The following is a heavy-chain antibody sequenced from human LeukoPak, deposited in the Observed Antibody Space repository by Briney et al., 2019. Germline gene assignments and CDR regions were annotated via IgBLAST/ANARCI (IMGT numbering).Heavy chain of an antibody. J-gene: IGHJ5*02. CDR1: GYTFTSYD. CDR3: ARLLEAGGSYLWARNWFDP. CDR2: MNPNSGNT. Sequence: ASVKVSCKASGYTFTSYDINWVRQATGQGLEWMGWMNPNSGNTGYAQKFQGRVTMTRNTSISTAYMELSSLRSEDTAVYYCARLLEAGGSYLWARNWFDPWGQGTLVTVSS. V-gene: IGHV1-8*01. D-gene: IGHD1-26*01.